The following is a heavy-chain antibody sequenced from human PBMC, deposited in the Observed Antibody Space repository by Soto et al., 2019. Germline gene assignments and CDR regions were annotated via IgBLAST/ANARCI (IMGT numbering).Heavy chain of an antibody. D-gene: IGHD3-3*01. Sequence: GXSVKVSCKASVYTFTSYAMHWVRQAPGQSLEWMGWINAGNGNTKYSQKFQGRVTITRDTSASTAYMELSSLRSEDTAVYYCAKAQDYDFWSGYYPNGMDVWGQGPTVTVSS. CDR1: VYTFTSYA. V-gene: IGHV1-3*01. J-gene: IGHJ6*02. CDR2: INAGNGNT. CDR3: AKAQDYDFWSGYYPNGMDV.